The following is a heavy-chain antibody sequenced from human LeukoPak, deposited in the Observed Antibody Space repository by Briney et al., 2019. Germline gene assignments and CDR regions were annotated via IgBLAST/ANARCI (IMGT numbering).Heavy chain of an antibody. CDR3: ARRHGSGDWFDP. Sequence: SETLSLTCSVSGYSISSGYYWGWIRQPPGKGLEWIGSIYQSGSTYYNPSLKSRVTISVDTSKNQFSLKLSSVTAADTAVYYCARRHGSGDWFDPWGQGTLVTVSS. CDR1: GYSISSGYY. J-gene: IGHJ5*02. V-gene: IGHV4-38-2*02. D-gene: IGHD3-10*01. CDR2: IYQSGST.